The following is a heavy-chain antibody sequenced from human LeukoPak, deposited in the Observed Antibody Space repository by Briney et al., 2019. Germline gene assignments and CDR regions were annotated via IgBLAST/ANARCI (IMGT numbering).Heavy chain of an antibody. Sequence: ASVKVSCKASGYTFTGYYMHWVRQAPGQGLEWMGWINPNSGGTNYARKFQGRVTMTRDTSISTAYMELRSLSSDDTAVYFCARDYSGSGSYYVIFDYWGQGTLVTVSS. J-gene: IGHJ4*02. D-gene: IGHD3-10*01. CDR1: GYTFTGYY. CDR3: ARDYSGSGSYYVIFDY. CDR2: INPNSGGT. V-gene: IGHV1-2*02.